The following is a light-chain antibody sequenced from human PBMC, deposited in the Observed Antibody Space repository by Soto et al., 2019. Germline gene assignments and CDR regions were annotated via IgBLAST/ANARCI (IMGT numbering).Light chain of an antibody. CDR2: DAF. CDR1: RSLDSGQ. V-gene: IGKV3-20*01. Sequence: IVLTQSPGTLSLSPWESATLSCRASRSLDSGQLAWYQQKVGRAPRLLIHDAFIRATGIPDRFSGSGSGTDFTLTIARLEPEDFAVYYCQQYGGSPRTFGQGTRLEIK. CDR3: QQYGGSPRT. J-gene: IGKJ5*01.